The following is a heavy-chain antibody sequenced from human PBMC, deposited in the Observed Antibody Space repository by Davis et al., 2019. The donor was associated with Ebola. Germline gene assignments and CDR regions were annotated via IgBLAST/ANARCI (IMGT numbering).Heavy chain of an antibody. V-gene: IGHV3-7*03. CDR3: ERPPAPSAGDHFDY. J-gene: IGHJ4*02. CDR1: GLMSSTYW. CDR2: ITPDGSAK. D-gene: IGHD1-26*01. Sequence: PGGSLRLSCTASGLMSSTYWMAWVRQAPGKGLEWVANITPDGSAKYYVDSVKGRFTISRDNADNSMYLQMNSLTAEDTAFYYCERPPAPSAGDHFDYWGQGTLITVSS.